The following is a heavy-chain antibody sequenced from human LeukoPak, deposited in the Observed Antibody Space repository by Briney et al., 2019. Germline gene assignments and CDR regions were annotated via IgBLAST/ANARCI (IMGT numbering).Heavy chain of an antibody. CDR1: GFSVSTSG. Sequence: PGGFLRLSCTVSGFSVSTSGMGWVRQAQGKGLQTISAISVDGESAYYADSVKGRFTISRDNSKNTLYLQMNSLRVEDTAVYYCAQGYSSGWYPHWGQGSLVSVSS. J-gene: IGHJ4*02. D-gene: IGHD6-19*01. CDR3: AQGYSSGWYPH. V-gene: IGHV3-23*01. CDR2: ISVDGESA.